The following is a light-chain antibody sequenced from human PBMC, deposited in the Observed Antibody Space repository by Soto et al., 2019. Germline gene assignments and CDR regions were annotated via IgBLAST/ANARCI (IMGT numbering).Light chain of an antibody. CDR2: CAS. CDR3: RQDNHYPWT. Sequence: IQFAQSPSSLSASVGEGVTITFRASHAMSKDLGWYQQKPRKAPKLLIYCASSKQSGVPSRFSGSGSVTDFTLTISALQPEDFATYYCRQDNHYPWTVGPGTKVDSK. V-gene: IGKV1-6*01. J-gene: IGKJ1*01. CDR1: HAMSKD.